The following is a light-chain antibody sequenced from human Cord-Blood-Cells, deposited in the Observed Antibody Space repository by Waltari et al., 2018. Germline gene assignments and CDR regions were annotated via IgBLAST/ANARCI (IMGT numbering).Light chain of an antibody. CDR1: SSDVGGYNY. CDR2: DVS. V-gene: IGLV2-14*01. Sequence: QSALTQPASVSGSPGPSITISCPGTSSDVGGYNYFSWYQQHPGKSPKLMIYDVSNRPSGVSNRFSGSKSGNTASLTISGLQAEDEADYYCSSYTSSSWVFGGGTKLTVL. CDR3: SSYTSSSWV. J-gene: IGLJ3*02.